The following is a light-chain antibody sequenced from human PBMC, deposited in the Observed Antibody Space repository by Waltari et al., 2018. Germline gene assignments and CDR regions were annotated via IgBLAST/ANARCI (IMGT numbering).Light chain of an antibody. V-gene: IGLV2-23*02. J-gene: IGLJ3*02. CDR2: GVN. Sequence: QSALTQPASVSGSRGQSLTLPCPGSRRAIWSYNVVSWYQHHPGNAPKLLIYGVNNRPSGVSNRFSGSKSGNTASLTISGLQAEDEADYYCSSYAGSVVFGGGTKLTVL. CDR3: SSYAGSVV. CDR1: RRAIWSYNV.